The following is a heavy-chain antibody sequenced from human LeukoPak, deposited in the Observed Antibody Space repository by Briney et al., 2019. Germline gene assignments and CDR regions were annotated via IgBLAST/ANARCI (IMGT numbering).Heavy chain of an antibody. Sequence: PGGSLRLSCAASGFTFTSYAMSWVRQAPGKGLEWVSTISGSGASTYYADSVKGRFTISRDNSKNTLYLQMNSLRAEDTAVYYCAKVLRPNTILVVVELDYWGQGTLVTVSS. J-gene: IGHJ4*02. CDR3: AKVLRPNTILVVVELDY. D-gene: IGHD3-22*01. CDR1: GFTFTSYA. V-gene: IGHV3-23*01. CDR2: ISGSGAST.